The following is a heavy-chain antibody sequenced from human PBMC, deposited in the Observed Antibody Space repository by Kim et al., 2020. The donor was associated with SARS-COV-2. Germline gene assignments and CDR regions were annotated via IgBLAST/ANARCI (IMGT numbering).Heavy chain of an antibody. CDR1: GGSISNYY. CDR2: ISTSGST. CDR3: AREYTSGWRQFDY. Sequence: SETLSLTCSFSGGSISNYYWSWIRQPAGKGLEWIGRISTSGSTNYNPSLKSRVTMSMDTSKNQFSLNLTSVTAADTAVYYCAREYTSGWRQFDYWGQGTLVTVSS. D-gene: IGHD6-19*01. J-gene: IGHJ4*02. V-gene: IGHV4-4*07.